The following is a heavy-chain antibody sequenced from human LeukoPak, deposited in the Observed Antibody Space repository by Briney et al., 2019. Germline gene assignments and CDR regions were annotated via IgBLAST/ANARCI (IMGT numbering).Heavy chain of an antibody. CDR1: GYSISSGYY. V-gene: IGHV4-38-2*02. J-gene: IGHJ3*02. CDR3: AETSYYRDAFDI. Sequence: SETLSLTCTVSGYSISSGYYWGWIRQPPGKGLEWIGSIYHSGSTYYNPSLKSRVTISVDTSKNQFSLKLSSVTAADTAVYYCAETSYYRDAFDIWGQGTMVIVSS. D-gene: IGHD1-26*01. CDR2: IYHSGST.